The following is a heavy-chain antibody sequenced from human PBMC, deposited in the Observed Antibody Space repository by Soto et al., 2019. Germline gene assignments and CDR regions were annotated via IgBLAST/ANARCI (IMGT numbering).Heavy chain of an antibody. J-gene: IGHJ4*02. V-gene: IGHV1-18*04. Sequence: GASVKVSCKASGYTFTYYGITWVRQAPGQGLEWMGWINADYGNTNYEQKFQGRVTMTTDTSTNTAYMQMNSLRAEDTAVYYCAKVGRSSAWSYFEYWGQGTLVTVSS. CDR2: INADYGNT. CDR1: GYTFTYYG. CDR3: AKVGRSSAWSYFEY. D-gene: IGHD6-19*01.